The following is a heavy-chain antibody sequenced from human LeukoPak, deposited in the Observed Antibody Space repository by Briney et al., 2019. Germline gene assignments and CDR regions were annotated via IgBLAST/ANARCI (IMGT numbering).Heavy chain of an antibody. V-gene: IGHV3-23*01. D-gene: IGHD1-26*01. J-gene: IGHJ4*02. Sequence: PGGSLRLSCAASGFTFSSYAMSWVRQAPGKGLEWVSLISGSTGNTYYADSVQGRFIISRDTSKDMLFLQMNSLRAEDTAVYYCAKVLAGAGTRPLGYWGQGTLVTISS. CDR2: ISGSTGNT. CDR3: AKVLAGAGTRPLGY. CDR1: GFTFSSYA.